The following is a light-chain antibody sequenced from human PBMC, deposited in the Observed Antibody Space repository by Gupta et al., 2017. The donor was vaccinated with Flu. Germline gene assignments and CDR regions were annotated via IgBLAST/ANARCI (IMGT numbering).Light chain of an antibody. CDR3: CSYAGTFTFV. CDR1: SSDVGNYDY. CDR2: GVT. Sequence: TSSDVGNYDYVSWYQQHPGEAPKLMIYGVTKRPSGVPDRFSGSKSGNTASLAISGLQAEDEANYYCCSYAGTFTFVFGGGTKLTVL. V-gene: IGLV2-11*03. J-gene: IGLJ3*02.